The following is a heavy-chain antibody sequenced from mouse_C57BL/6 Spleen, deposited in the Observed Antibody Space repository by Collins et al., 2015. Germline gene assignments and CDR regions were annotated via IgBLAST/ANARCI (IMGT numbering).Heavy chain of an antibody. CDR1: GYTFTSYW. CDR3: ARNWDYFDY. D-gene: IGHD4-1*01. J-gene: IGHJ2*01. Sequence: QVQLQQPGAELVKPGASVKMSCKASGYTFTSYWMHWVKQRPGQGLEWIGYINPSTGYTEYNQKFKDKATLTADKSSSTAYMQLSSLTSEDSAVYYCARNWDYFDYWGQGTTLTVSS. V-gene: IGHV1S26*01. CDR2: INPSTGYT.